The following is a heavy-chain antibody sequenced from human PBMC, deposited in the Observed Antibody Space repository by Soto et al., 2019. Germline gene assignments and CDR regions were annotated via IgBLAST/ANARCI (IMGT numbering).Heavy chain of an antibody. CDR2: IWYDGSNK. CDR1: GFTFSNYG. Sequence: QVQLVESGGGVVQPGRSLRLSCTASGFTFSNYGMHWVRQAPGKGLEWVAVIWYDGSNKYYADSVKGRFTISRDNFKNTLYLQMSSLRADDTAVYYCARDRGYCSGGTCNGRPGDNGMDVWGQGTTVTVSS. V-gene: IGHV3-33*01. CDR3: ARDRGYCSGGTCNGRPGDNGMDV. D-gene: IGHD2-15*01. J-gene: IGHJ6*02.